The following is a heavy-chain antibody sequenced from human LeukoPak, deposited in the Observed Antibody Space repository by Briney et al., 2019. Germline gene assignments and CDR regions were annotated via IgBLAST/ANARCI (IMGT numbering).Heavy chain of an antibody. D-gene: IGHD3-3*01. CDR2: ISGSGGST. Sequence: RAGGSLRLSCAASGFTFSSYAMSWVRQAPGKGLEWVSAISGSGGSTYYADSVKGRFTISRDNSKNTLYLQMNSLRAEDTAVYYCAKSRRFWSGPDCWGQGTLVTVSS. V-gene: IGHV3-23*01. CDR3: AKSRRFWSGPDC. J-gene: IGHJ4*02. CDR1: GFTFSSYA.